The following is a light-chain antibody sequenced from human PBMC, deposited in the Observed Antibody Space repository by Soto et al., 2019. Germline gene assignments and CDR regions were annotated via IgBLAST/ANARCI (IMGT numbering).Light chain of an antibody. CDR3: CSYAGSYTWV. V-gene: IGLV2-11*01. Sequence: QSALTQPXSXXXXXXXXVTXXCTGTXSDVGGYNFFSWYQQHPGKAPKLMIYDVSKRPSGVPDRFSGSKSGNTASLTISGLQAEDEADYYCCSYAGSYTWVFGTGTKVTVL. J-gene: IGLJ1*01. CDR2: DVS. CDR1: XSDVGGYNF.